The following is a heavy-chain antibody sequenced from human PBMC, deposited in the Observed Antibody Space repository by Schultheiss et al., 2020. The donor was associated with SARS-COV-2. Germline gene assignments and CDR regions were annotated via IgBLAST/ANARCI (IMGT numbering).Heavy chain of an antibody. V-gene: IGHV1-18*01. CDR3: ARELGGSGDV. J-gene: IGHJ6*04. CDR1: GYTFTSYG. CDR2: ISAYNGNT. Sequence: ASVKVSCKASGYTFTSYGISWVRQAPGQGLEWMGWISAYNGNTNYAQKFQGRVTITADESTSTAYMELSSLRSEDTAVYYCARELGGSGDVWGKGTTVTVSS. D-gene: IGHD3-10*01.